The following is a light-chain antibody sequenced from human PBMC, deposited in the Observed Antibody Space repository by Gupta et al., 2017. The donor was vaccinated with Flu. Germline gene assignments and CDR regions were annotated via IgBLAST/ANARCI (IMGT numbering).Light chain of an antibody. CDR3: QQYSSSPPYT. Sequence: DIQMTQSPSTLSASVGDRVTITCRASQSFDNWLAWFQQKPGKAPKVVIYKASNLQSGVQSRFSGSGSGTEFTLTISSLQPDDFATYYCQQYSSSPPYTFGQGTKLEIK. CDR1: QSFDNW. J-gene: IGKJ2*01. CDR2: KAS. V-gene: IGKV1-5*03.